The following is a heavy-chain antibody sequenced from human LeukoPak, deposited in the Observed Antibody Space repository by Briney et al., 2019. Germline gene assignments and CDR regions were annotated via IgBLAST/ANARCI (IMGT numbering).Heavy chain of an antibody. CDR2: INPNSGGT. D-gene: IGHD2-15*01. Sequence: PVASVKVSCKASGYTFTSYGISWVRQAPGQGLEWMGWINPNSGGTKYAQKFQGRVTMTSDASISTAYMELSSLRSDDTAVYYCASRPDQHLLYYFDYWGQGALVTVSS. CDR1: GYTFTSYG. V-gene: IGHV1-2*02. CDR3: ASRPDQHLLYYFDY. J-gene: IGHJ4*02.